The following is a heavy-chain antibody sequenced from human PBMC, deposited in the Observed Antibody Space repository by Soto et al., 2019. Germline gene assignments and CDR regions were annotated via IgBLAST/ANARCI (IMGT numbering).Heavy chain of an antibody. CDR1: GESFSGHI. CDR2: INHSGSA. J-gene: IGHJ4*02. CDR3: ARGLITGSHYSGGWYYFDS. V-gene: IGHV4-34*01. D-gene: IGHD6-19*01. Sequence: QVQLQQSGAGLLKPSETLSLTCAVYGESFSGHIWTWIRQTPGKGLQWIGQINHSGSASYNPSLKSRCTISGPPSNSQLSLELSSVTAADTAVYYCARGLITGSHYSGGWYYFDSWGQGTQVTVSS.